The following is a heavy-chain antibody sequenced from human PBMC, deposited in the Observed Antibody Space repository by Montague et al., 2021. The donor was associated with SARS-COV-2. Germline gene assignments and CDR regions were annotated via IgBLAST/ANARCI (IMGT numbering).Heavy chain of an antibody. CDR1: GFIFSSYE. J-gene: IGHJ6*02. CDR2: ISSSGGGSTK. D-gene: IGHD2-21*01. CDR3: ARDRDWDDWCGMDV. V-gene: IGHV3-48*03. Sequence: SLRLSCAASGFIFSSYEMNWVRQAPGKGLEWISYISSSGGGSTKXYTXPVKGRFTISRDNAKNSLYLQMNSLRVEDTAIYYCARDRDWDDWCGMDVWGQGTTVTVSS.